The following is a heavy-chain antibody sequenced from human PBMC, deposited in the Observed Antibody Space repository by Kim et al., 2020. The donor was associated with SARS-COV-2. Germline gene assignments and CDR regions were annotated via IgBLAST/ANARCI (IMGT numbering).Heavy chain of an antibody. Sequence: SSPSYQGNVTISADKSIGTACLQWSSLKASDTAMYYCARHFSVAGFFDYWGQGTLVTVSS. CDR3: ARHFSVAGFFDY. J-gene: IGHJ4*02. D-gene: IGHD6-19*01. V-gene: IGHV5-10-1*01.